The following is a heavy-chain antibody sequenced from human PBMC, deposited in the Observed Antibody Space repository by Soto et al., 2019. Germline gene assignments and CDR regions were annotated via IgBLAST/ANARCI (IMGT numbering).Heavy chain of an antibody. D-gene: IGHD3-10*01. CDR2: IDPNSGGT. J-gene: IGHJ6*02. CDR3: ARYPLYVLGMDV. V-gene: IGHV1-2*02. Sequence: ASVKVSCKASGYTFIGYYIHWVRQAPGQGLEWMGWIDPNSGGTSYAQKYQGRVTMTRDTSISTGCMELSRLRSDDTAVYYCARYPLYVLGMDVWGQGTTVTVSS. CDR1: GYTFIGYY.